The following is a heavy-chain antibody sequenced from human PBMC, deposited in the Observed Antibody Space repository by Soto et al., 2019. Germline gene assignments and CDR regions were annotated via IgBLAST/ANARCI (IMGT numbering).Heavy chain of an antibody. J-gene: IGHJ3*01. CDR1: SYTFTSYG. D-gene: IGHD3-16*01. Sequence: QVQLVQSGSEVKKPGASVRVSCKASSYTFTSYGISWVRQAPGQGLEWVGWVSPYDGDTNYAQKFRGRVTMTTDTSSSTAYMDLRGLRSDDTALYYCARDWYYDYNDDVFVLWGQGTMVTVTS. V-gene: IGHV1-18*01. CDR2: VSPYDGDT. CDR3: ARDWYYDYNDDVFVL.